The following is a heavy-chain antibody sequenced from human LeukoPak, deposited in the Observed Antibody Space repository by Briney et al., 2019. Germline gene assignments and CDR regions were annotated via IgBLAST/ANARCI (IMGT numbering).Heavy chain of an antibody. CDR2: ISAYNGNT. CDR1: GYTFTSYG. V-gene: IGHV1-18*01. J-gene: IGHJ4*02. Sequence: ASVKVSCKASGYTFTSYGISWVRQAPGQGLEWMGWISAYNGNTNYAQKLQGRVTMTTDTSTSTAYMELRSLRSDDTAVYYCARQVRAATVPSASALGYWGQGTLVTVSS. CDR3: ARQVRAATVPSASALGY. D-gene: IGHD5-18*01.